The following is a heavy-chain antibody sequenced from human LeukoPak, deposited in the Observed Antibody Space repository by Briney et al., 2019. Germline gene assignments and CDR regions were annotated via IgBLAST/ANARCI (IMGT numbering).Heavy chain of an antibody. CDR2: IYSSGTT. J-gene: IGHJ6*02. D-gene: IGHD4-17*01. Sequence: PGGSLRFSRSASGFTVSDNNRRWVRQAPGKGLEWVSVIYSSGTTYDADSVRGRFTISRDNSKNTHYLQMNSLRAEDTAVYKRARGSRDYVCGRYVWGQGTTVTVSS. CDR3: ARGSRDYVCGRYV. V-gene: IGHV3-66*01. CDR1: GFTVSDNN.